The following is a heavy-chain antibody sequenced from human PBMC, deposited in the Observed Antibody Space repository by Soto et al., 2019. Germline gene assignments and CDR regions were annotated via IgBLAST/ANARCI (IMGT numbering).Heavy chain of an antibody. V-gene: IGHV1-18*01. Sequence: ASVKVSCKASGYTFTSYGISWARQAPGQGLEWMGWISAYNGNTNYAQKLQGRVTMTTDTSTSTAYMELRSLRSDDTAVYYCARVRNYDFWSGSAPFDYWGQGTLVTVSS. CDR2: ISAYNGNT. CDR3: ARVRNYDFWSGSAPFDY. CDR1: GYTFTSYG. J-gene: IGHJ4*02. D-gene: IGHD3-3*01.